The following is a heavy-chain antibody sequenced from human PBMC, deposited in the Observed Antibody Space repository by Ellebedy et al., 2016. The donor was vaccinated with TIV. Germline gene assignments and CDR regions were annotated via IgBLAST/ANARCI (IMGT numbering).Heavy chain of an antibody. D-gene: IGHD6-19*01. V-gene: IGHV4-39*07. CDR3: ARRTLAVAGGGTDY. CDR2: IYYTGDT. J-gene: IGHJ4*02. CDR1: GGSISSSSYH. Sequence: SETLSLTCTVSGGSISSSSYHWGWIRQPPGKGLEWIGVIYYTGDTNYNPSLKSRVTISVDTSNNQFSLKLSSVAAADTAVYFCARRTLAVAGGGTDYWGQGTLVTVSS.